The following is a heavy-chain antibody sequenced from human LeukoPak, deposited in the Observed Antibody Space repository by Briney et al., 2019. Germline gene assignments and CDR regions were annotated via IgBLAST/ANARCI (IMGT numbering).Heavy chain of an antibody. V-gene: IGHV4-59*13. Sequence: SETLSLACTVSGGSISSYYWSWIRQPPGKGLEWVGYIYYSGSTNYNPSLKSRVTISVDTSKNQFSLKLSSVTAADTAVYYCASGDYYDSSGYYAHWGQGTLVTVSS. CDR3: ASGDYYDSSGYYAH. CDR2: IYYSGST. CDR1: GGSISSYY. J-gene: IGHJ4*02. D-gene: IGHD3-22*01.